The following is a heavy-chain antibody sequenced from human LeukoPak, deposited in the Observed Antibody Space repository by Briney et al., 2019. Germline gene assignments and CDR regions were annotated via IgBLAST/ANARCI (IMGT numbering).Heavy chain of an antibody. CDR2: IRTDGTTT. Sequence: GRSLRLSCTASGFTFSGSEMSWVRQTPGKGLEWLSNIRTDGTTTYYADSVKGRFTISRDNAENSLYLQMDRLRPDDTALYYCARSFGWHFDLWGRGTLVTVSS. V-gene: IGHV3-48*03. CDR3: ARSFGWHFDL. D-gene: IGHD3-16*01. J-gene: IGHJ2*01. CDR1: GFTFSGSE.